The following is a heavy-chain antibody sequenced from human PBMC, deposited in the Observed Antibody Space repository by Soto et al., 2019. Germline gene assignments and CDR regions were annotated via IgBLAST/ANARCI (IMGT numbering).Heavy chain of an antibody. D-gene: IGHD3-10*01. V-gene: IGHV1-18*01. CDR3: ARDAYGSGSYYNKNWFDP. Sequence: ASVRVSCKASVYPSPSYGISWVRQANGQGLEWMGWISAYNGNTNYAQKLQGRVTMTTDTSTSTAYMELRSLRSDDTAVYYCARDAYGSGSYYNKNWFDPWGQGNLVTVSS. CDR2: ISAYNGNT. CDR1: VYPSPSYG. J-gene: IGHJ5*02.